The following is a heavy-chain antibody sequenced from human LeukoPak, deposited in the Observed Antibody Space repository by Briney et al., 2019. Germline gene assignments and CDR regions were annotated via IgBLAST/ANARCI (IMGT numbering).Heavy chain of an antibody. CDR2: INPNSGGT. J-gene: IGHJ3*02. D-gene: IGHD3-22*01. V-gene: IGHV1-2*02. Sequence: ASVKVSCKASGYSFTGYYMHWVRQAPGQRLEWMGWINPNSGGTNYEQTFQHRVSMTKDTSITTAYMELSRLRSDDTAVYYCARPLYDSSGYSAFDIWGKGTMVTVSS. CDR1: GYSFTGYY. CDR3: ARPLYDSSGYSAFDI.